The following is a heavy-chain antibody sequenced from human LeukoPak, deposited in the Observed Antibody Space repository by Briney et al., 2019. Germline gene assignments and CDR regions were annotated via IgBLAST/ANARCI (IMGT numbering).Heavy chain of an antibody. CDR3: ARGLLDGYTHPAAFDI. J-gene: IGHJ3*02. CDR2: IYYSGST. V-gene: IGHV4-59*01. D-gene: IGHD5-24*01. CDR1: GGSISSYY. Sequence: PSETLSLTCPVFGGSISSYYWSWLRQPPGKGLEWIGYIYYSGSTNYNPSLKSRVTISVDTSKNQFSLKLSSVTAADTAVYYCARGLLDGYTHPAAFDIWGQGTMVTVSS.